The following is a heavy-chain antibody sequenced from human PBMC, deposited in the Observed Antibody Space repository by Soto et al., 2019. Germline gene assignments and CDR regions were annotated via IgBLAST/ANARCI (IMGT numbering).Heavy chain of an antibody. D-gene: IGHD6-19*01. J-gene: IGHJ4*02. Sequence: GASVKVSCKASGYIFTGYYMHWVRQAPGQGLEWMGWINPNSGDTNYIRKFQGWVTMTRDTSISTAYMELSRLRSDDTAVYYCATSRISIAVAGETEYYFDYWGQGTPVTVSS. V-gene: IGHV1-2*04. CDR3: ATSRISIAVAGETEYYFDY. CDR2: INPNSGDT. CDR1: GYIFTGYY.